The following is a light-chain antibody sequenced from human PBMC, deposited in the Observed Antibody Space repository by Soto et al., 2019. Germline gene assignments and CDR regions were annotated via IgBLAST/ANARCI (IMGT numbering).Light chain of an antibody. Sequence: DIVMTQSPDSLAVSLGDRATINCKSSQSVLYSSNNKNYLACYQQKPGQPPKLLIYRASTRESAVPDRFSGSRLGTDFTLTISSLQAEDVAVYYCQQYYRPWTFGQGTKVEIK. CDR1: QSVLYSSNNKNY. CDR3: QQYYRPWT. J-gene: IGKJ1*01. CDR2: RAS. V-gene: IGKV4-1*01.